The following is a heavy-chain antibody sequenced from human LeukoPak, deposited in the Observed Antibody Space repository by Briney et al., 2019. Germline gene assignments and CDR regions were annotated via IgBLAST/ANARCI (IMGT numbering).Heavy chain of an antibody. V-gene: IGHV4-34*01. CDR2: INHSGST. CDR3: ARGRPVFDY. Sequence: PETLSLTCAVYGGSFSGYYWSWIRQPPGKGLEWIGEINHSGSTNYNPSLKSRVTISVDTSKNQFSLNLSSVTAADTAAYYCARGRPVFDYWGQGTLVTVSS. J-gene: IGHJ4*02. CDR1: GGSFSGYY.